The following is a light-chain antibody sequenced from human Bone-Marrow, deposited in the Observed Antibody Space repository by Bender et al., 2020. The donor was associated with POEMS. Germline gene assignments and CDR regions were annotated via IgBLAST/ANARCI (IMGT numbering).Light chain of an antibody. J-gene: IGLJ3*02. CDR1: SVDIGGYNY. Sequence: QSALTQPASVSASPGQSITLPCSGSSVDIGGYNYVSWYQQHPGKAPKLIIYEVNKRPSGVSNRFSGSKSGNTASLTISGLQAADEAVYFCCSYAGSIAPVFGGGTNLTVL. CDR3: CSYAGSIAPV. V-gene: IGLV2-23*02. CDR2: EVN.